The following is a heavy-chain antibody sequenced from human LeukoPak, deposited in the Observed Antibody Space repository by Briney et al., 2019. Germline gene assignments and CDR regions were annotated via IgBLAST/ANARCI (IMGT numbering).Heavy chain of an antibody. CDR1: GYTFTTYG. CDR3: ARVSYSSSWDSRDYYYMDV. Sequence: GASVKVSCKTSGYTFTTYGISWVRQAPGQGLEWMGWISAHNGNTNYAQKLQGRVTMTTDTSTSTAYMELRGLRSDDTAVYYCARVSYSSSWDSRDYYYMDVWGEGTTVTVSS. CDR2: ISAHNGNT. J-gene: IGHJ6*03. V-gene: IGHV1-18*01. D-gene: IGHD6-13*01.